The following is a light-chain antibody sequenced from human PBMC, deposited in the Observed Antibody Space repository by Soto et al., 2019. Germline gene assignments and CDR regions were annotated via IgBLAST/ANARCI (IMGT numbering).Light chain of an antibody. V-gene: IGLV2-23*01. CDR1: SSDVGSYNL. J-gene: IGLJ1*01. Sequence: QSVLTQPASVSGSPGQSLTISGTGTSSDVGSYNLVSWYQQRPGKAPKLMIYEGSKRPSGVSNRFSGSKSGNTASLTISGLQAEDEADYYCCSYAGSSTYVFGTGTKVTVL. CDR3: CSYAGSSTYV. CDR2: EGS.